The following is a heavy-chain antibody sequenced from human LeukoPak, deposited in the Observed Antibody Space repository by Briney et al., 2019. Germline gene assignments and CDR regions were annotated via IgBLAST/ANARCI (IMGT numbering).Heavy chain of an antibody. CDR2: INPNSGGT. V-gene: IGHV1-2*02. J-gene: IGHJ6*03. D-gene: IGHD2-2*03. Sequence: ASVKVSCKASGYTFTGYYMHWVRQAPGQGLEWMGWINPNSGGTNYAQKFQGRVTMTRDTSISTAYMELSRLRSDDTAVYYCARDCCRWSWITGLCMDVWGKGTTVTVSS. CDR3: ARDCCRWSWITGLCMDV. CDR1: GYTFTGYY.